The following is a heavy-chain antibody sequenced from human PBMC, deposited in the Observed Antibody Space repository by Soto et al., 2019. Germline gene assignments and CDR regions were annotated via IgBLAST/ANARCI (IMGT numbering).Heavy chain of an antibody. V-gene: IGHV4-39*01. CDR1: GGSVTNSSYY. J-gene: IGHJ4*02. CDR3: VSQRTTVPTQAYFDY. CDR2: VYYRGKS. Sequence: PSETLSLTCTVSGGSVTNSSYYWGWIRQSPGKGLEWIGSVYYRGKSYSKKSVKSRVTISVDTSKNRIALSLNSVTASDTAVFFCVSQRTTVPTQAYFDYWGPGALVTVS. D-gene: IGHD4-17*01.